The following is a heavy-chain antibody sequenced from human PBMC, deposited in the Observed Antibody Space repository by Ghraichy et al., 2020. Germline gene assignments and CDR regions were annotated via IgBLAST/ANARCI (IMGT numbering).Heavy chain of an antibody. V-gene: IGHV1-18*01. CDR2: ISPYNGNT. D-gene: IGHD6-13*01. CDR3: SRDGQELVPLFYGLDV. Sequence: ASVKVSCKASGYTFINYGITWVRQAPGQGLEWMGWISPYNGNTEYTQKFQGRVTMTTDTSTTTAYMDLRSLRADETAVYYCSRDGQELVPLFYGLDVWGQGTTVIVSS. J-gene: IGHJ6*02. CDR1: GYTFINYG.